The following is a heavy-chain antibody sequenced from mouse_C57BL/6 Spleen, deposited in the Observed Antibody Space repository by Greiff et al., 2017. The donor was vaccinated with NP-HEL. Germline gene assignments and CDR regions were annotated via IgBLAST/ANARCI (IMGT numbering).Heavy chain of an antibody. Sequence: EVKLQESGGDLVKPGGSLKLSCAASGFTFSSYGMSWVRQTPDKRLEWVATISSGGSYTYYPDSVKGRFTISRDNAKYTLYLQMSSLKSEDTAMYYCARRVDSSGWYFDVWGTGTTVTVSS. CDR3: ARRVDSSGWYFDV. CDR1: GFTFSSYG. V-gene: IGHV5-6*02. CDR2: ISSGGSYT. J-gene: IGHJ1*03. D-gene: IGHD3-2*02.